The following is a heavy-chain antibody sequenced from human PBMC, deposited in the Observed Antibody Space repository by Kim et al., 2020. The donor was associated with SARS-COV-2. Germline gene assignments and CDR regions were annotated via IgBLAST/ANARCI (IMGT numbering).Heavy chain of an antibody. CDR1: GGSISRSSYF. V-gene: IGHV4-39*01. Sequence: SETLSLTCTVSGGSISRSSYFWGWIRQPPGKGLEWIGSLAYTGSAYYSSSLKSRVTISIDTSQNHFSLKLTSVTAADTAVYYCARHGPPAGLRYFDGRMWFDPWGQGILVTVSS. CDR2: LAYTGSA. J-gene: IGHJ5*02. D-gene: IGHD3-9*01. CDR3: ARHGPPAGLRYFDGRMWFDP.